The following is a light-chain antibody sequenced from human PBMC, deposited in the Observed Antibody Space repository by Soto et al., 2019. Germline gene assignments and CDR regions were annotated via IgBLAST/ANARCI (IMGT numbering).Light chain of an antibody. Sequence: QSVLTQPASVSGSHGQSITISCTGTSSDVGGYKYVSWYQQHPGEAPKLMIYDVSNRPSGVSNRFSGSKSGNTASLTISGLQAEDEADYYCSSYTSSSTRVFGTGTKVTV. CDR2: DVS. V-gene: IGLV2-14*01. CDR1: SSDVGGYKY. CDR3: SSYTSSSTRV. J-gene: IGLJ1*01.